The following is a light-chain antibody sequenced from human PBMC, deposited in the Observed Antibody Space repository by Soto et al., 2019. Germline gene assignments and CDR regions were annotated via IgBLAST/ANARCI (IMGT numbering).Light chain of an antibody. CDR2: GAS. CDR3: QQRGT. V-gene: IGKV3-15*01. J-gene: IGKJ4*01. Sequence: IVMTQSPATLSVSPGERVTLSCRATQSVTYNLAWYQQKPGQAPRLLIYGASTRATGIPARFSGSGSGTDFTLTISSLEPEDFAVYYCQQRGTFGGGTKVDIK. CDR1: QSVTYN.